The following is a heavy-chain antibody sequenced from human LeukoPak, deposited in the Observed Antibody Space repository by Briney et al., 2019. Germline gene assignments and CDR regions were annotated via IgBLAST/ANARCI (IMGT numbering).Heavy chain of an antibody. CDR2: IYYSGST. CDR3: ARDSQLKYYYYLGWFDP. Sequence: SETLSLTCTVSGGSISSSSYYWGWIRQPPGKGLEWIGGIYYSGSTYYNPSLKSRVTISVDTSKNQFSRKLSSVTAADTAVYYCARDSQLKYYYYLGWFDPWGQGTLVTVSS. D-gene: IGHD3-10*01. J-gene: IGHJ5*02. V-gene: IGHV4-39*07. CDR1: GGSISSSSYY.